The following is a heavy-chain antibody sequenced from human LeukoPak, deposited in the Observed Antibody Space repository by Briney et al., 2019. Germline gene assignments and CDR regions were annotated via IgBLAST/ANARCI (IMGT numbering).Heavy chain of an antibody. V-gene: IGHV3-30*02. CDR3: ARPPTYYYDSSGYYYGDVDY. CDR2: IRYDGSNK. D-gene: IGHD3-22*01. CDR1: GFTFSSYG. Sequence: PGGSLRLSCAASGFTFSSYGMHWVRQAPGKGLEWVAFIRYDGSNKYYADSVKGRFTISRDNSKNTLYLKMNSLRAEDTAVYYCARPPTYYYDSSGYYYGDVDYWGQGTLVTVSS. J-gene: IGHJ4*02.